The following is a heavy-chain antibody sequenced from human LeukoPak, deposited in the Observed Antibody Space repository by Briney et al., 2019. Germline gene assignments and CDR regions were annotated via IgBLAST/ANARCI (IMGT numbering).Heavy chain of an antibody. CDR1: GYTFSDYD. CDR3: ARALAWGGSSYSYYYMDV. D-gene: IGHD1-26*01. V-gene: IGHV1-8*01. CDR2: INPNIGNA. Sequence: ASVKVSCKASGYTFSDYDINWVRQATGQGLEWMGWINPNIGNAGYAQKFQGRVTMTRNTSISTAYMELSSLRSEDTAVYYCARALAWGGSSYSYYYMDVWDKGTTVTVSS. J-gene: IGHJ6*03.